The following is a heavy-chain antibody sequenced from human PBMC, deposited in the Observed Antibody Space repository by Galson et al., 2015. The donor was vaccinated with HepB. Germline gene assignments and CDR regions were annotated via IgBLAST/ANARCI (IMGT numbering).Heavy chain of an antibody. V-gene: IGHV3-23*01. CDR2: ISGGGVTS. CDR1: GFTFSSYA. J-gene: IGHJ4*02. D-gene: IGHD6-25*01. Sequence: SLRLSCAASGFTFSSYAMIWVRQAPGKGLEWVSSISGGGVTSYYVDSVKGRFTISRDNSKNTLYLQMNSLRAEDTAIFYCAKSVQSGSKAYDYWGQGSLVIVSS. CDR3: AKSVQSGSKAYDY.